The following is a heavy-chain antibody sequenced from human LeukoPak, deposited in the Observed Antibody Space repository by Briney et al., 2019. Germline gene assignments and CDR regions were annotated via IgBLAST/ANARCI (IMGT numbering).Heavy chain of an antibody. CDR1: GFTFSTSN. J-gene: IGHJ4*02. CDR2: ISGSSSTI. D-gene: IGHD6-13*01. V-gene: IGHV3-48*01. Sequence: GGSLRLSCAASGFTFSTSNMNWVRQAPGKGLEWISYISGSSSTIYYADSVKGRFTISRDNAKNSLYLQMNSLRAEDTAVYYCARALVAAARNFDYWGQGTLVTVSS. CDR3: ARALVAAARNFDY.